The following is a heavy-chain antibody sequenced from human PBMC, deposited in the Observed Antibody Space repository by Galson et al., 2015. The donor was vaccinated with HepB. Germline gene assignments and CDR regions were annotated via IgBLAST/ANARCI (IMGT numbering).Heavy chain of an antibody. J-gene: IGHJ1*01. CDR3: ARANYDGSDIEYFQH. CDR1: GFTFSTYS. V-gene: IGHV3-48*02. D-gene: IGHD3-22*01. Sequence: SLRLSCAASGFTFSTYSMDWVRQAPGKGLEWVSYISSSSSPIYYADSVKGRFTISRDNAKNSLYLQMNSLRDEDTAVYYCARANYDGSDIEYFQHWGQGTLVTVSS. CDR2: ISSSSSPI.